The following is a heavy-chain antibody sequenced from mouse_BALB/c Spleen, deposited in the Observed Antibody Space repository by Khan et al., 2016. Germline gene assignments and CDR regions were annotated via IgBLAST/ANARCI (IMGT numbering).Heavy chain of an antibody. D-gene: IGHD2-3*01. Sequence: EVQLQESGPGLVKPSQSLSLTCPVPGYSLTRDYALNWIRPFPGNQLEWMGYISYSASPSYTPSLKSRISITRNTSKKQFFMQLNSVPPEDTAKYYCERWDDGYSYYVDYWGQGTTLTVSS. CDR1: GYSLTRDYA. V-gene: IGHV3-2*02. CDR2: ISYSASP. J-gene: IGHJ2*01. CDR3: ERWDDGYSYYVDY.